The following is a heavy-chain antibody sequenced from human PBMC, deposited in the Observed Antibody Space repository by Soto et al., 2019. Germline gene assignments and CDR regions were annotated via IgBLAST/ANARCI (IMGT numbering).Heavy chain of an antibody. Sequence: GGSLRLSCAASGFTFSSYAMSWVRQAPGKGLEWVSAISGSGGSTYYADSVKGRFTVSRDNSKNTLYLQMNSLRAEDTAVYYCAKDFLAYTIFGVIPYYGMDVWGQGTTVTAP. CDR2: ISGSGGST. J-gene: IGHJ6*02. CDR3: AKDFLAYTIFGVIPYYGMDV. V-gene: IGHV3-23*01. D-gene: IGHD3-3*01. CDR1: GFTFSSYA.